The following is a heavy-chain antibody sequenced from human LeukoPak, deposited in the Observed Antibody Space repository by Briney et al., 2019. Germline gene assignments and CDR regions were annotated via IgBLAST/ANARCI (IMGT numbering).Heavy chain of an antibody. CDR1: GFTFSGFS. CDR2: ISSSGSAV. CDR3: ARESQWELLGSCDY. D-gene: IGHD1-26*01. J-gene: IGHJ4*02. Sequence: GGSLRLSCVASGFTFSGFSMIWVRQAPGKGLEWVSYISSSGSAVYFADSVKGRFTLSRDNAKNSVFLQMNSLRGDDTAVYYCARESQWELLGSCDYWGQGTPVTVSS. V-gene: IGHV3-48*04.